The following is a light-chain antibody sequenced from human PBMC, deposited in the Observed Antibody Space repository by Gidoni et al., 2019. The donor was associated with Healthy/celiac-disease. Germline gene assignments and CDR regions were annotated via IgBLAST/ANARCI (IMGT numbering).Light chain of an antibody. Sequence: EIVLTQSPATLSLSPGERTTLSCRASQIVSSYLAWYQQKHGQAPMLLIYDASNSANGIPAMFSGSGSGTDFTLTISSLEPEDFAVYYCQQRSNWPPIFTFGPGTKVDIK. J-gene: IGKJ3*01. CDR3: QQRSNWPPIFT. CDR1: QIVSSY. V-gene: IGKV3-11*01. CDR2: DAS.